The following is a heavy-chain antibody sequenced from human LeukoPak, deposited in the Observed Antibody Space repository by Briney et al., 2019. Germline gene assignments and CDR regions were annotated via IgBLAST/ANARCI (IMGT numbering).Heavy chain of an antibody. J-gene: IGHJ4*02. CDR1: GGSISSSSYY. CDR2: INHSGST. D-gene: IGHD2-21*02. Sequence: SETLSLTCTVSGGSISSSSYYWGWIRQPPGRGLEWIGEINHSGSTNYNPSLKSRVTMSVDTSKNQFSLKLSSVTAADTAVYYCARVPARRVVTTPTYFDFWGQGTLVTVSS. V-gene: IGHV4-39*07. CDR3: ARVPARRVVTTPTYFDF.